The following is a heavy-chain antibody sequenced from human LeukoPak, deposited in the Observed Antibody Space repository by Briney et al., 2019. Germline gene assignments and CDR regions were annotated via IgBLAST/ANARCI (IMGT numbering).Heavy chain of an antibody. CDR1: GFTFHNYA. CDR3: ARDERGGSSSDI. J-gene: IGHJ3*02. Sequence: GGSLRLSCAASGFTFHNYAMHWVRQAPGKGLEWVSGISWSSGTIDYADSVKGRFTISRDNAKNSLYLQMSSLTAEDMALYYCARDERGGSSSDIWGQGTMVTVSS. D-gene: IGHD6-13*01. CDR2: ISWSSGTI. V-gene: IGHV3-9*03.